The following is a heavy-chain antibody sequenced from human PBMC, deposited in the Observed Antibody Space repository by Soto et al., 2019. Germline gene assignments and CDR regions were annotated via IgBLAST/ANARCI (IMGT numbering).Heavy chain of an antibody. Sequence: QVHLVQTAAQVKRPGASVNISCKASGYMFTRYYIHWVRQAPGQGLQWMGMINPSGGRTKYAQLLQGRVTMTADPSTNTAHMELSSLRSDDTAVFYCARVESCGGPCSSDHPYAFDIWGQGTVVTVSS. CDR1: GYMFTRYY. CDR3: ARVESCGGPCSSDHPYAFDI. CDR2: INPSGGRT. J-gene: IGHJ3*02. D-gene: IGHD2-21*02. V-gene: IGHV1-46*01.